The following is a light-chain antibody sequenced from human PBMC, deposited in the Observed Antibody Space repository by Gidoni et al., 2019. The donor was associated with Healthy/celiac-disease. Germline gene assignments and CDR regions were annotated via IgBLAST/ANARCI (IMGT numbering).Light chain of an antibody. J-gene: IGKJ3*01. CDR1: QSVSSY. Sequence: EIVLTQSPATLSLSPGERATLSCRASQSVSSYLAWSQQQPGQAPRLLIYDASNRDNGIPARFSGSGSGTDFTLTISSLEPEDCAVYYCQQRSNWRFTFGPGTKVDIK. CDR2: DAS. CDR3: QQRSNWRFT. V-gene: IGKV3-11*01.